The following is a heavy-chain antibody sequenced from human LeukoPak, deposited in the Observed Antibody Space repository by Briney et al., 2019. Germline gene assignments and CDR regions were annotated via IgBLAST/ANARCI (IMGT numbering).Heavy chain of an antibody. D-gene: IGHD3-16*02. Sequence: PSETLSLTCTVSGGSISSSSYYWGWIRQPPGKGLEWIGSIYYSGSTYYNPSLKSRVTISVDTSKNQFSLKLSSVTAADTAVYYCARHDYVWGSYRPTPGIFDYWGQGTLVTVSS. V-gene: IGHV4-39*01. CDR1: GGSISSSSYY. CDR3: ARHDYVWGSYRPTPGIFDY. CDR2: IYYSGST. J-gene: IGHJ4*02.